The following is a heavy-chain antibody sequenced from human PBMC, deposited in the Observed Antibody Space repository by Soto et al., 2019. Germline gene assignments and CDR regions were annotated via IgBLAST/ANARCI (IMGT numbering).Heavy chain of an antibody. V-gene: IGHV3-23*01. CDR2: ISGSGGST. D-gene: IGHD3-22*01. CDR3: AKDGVDSSGYREDDY. J-gene: IGHJ4*02. Sequence: EVQLLESGGGLVQPGGSLRLSCAASGFTFSSYAMSWVRQAPGKGLEWVSAISGSGGSTYYADSVKGRFTISRDNSKNTLYLQMNGLRAEDTAVYYCAKDGVDSSGYREDDYWGQGTLVTVSS. CDR1: GFTFSSYA.